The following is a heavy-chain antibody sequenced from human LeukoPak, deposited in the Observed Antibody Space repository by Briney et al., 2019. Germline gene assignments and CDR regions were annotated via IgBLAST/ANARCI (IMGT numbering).Heavy chain of an antibody. CDR3: ARVLRNYYGSGSYHYYYGMDV. CDR1: GGTFSSYA. D-gene: IGHD3-10*01. Sequence: SVKVSCKASGGTFSSYAISWVRQAPGQGLEWMGRIIPILGIANYAQKFQGRVTITADKSTSTAYMELSSLRSEDTAVYYCARVLRNYYGSGSYHYYYGMDVWGQGTTVTVSS. V-gene: IGHV1-69*04. CDR2: IIPILGIA. J-gene: IGHJ6*02.